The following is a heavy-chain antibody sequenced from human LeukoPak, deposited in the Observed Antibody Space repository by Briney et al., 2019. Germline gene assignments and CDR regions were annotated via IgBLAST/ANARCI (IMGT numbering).Heavy chain of an antibody. V-gene: IGHV4-4*07. D-gene: IGHD3-10*01. CDR3: ARGHITMVRGPNNWFDP. Sequence: SETLSLTCTVSGGSISSYYWSWIRQPAGKGLEWIGRIYTSGSTNYNPSLKSRVTMSVDTSKNQFSLKLSSVTAADTAVYYCARGHITMVRGPNNWFDPWGQGTLVTVSS. CDR2: IYTSGST. CDR1: GGSISSYY. J-gene: IGHJ5*02.